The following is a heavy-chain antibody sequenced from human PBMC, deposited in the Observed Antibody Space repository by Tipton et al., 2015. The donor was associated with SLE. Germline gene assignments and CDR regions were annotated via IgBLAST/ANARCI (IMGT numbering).Heavy chain of an antibody. J-gene: IGHJ4*02. Sequence: GLVKPSETLSLTCAVYGGSFSGYYWSWIRQPPGKGLEWIGEINHSGSTNYNPSLKSRVTISVDTSKIQFSLKLSSVTAADTAVYYCASLRTEYYYGSRADYWGQGTLVTVSS. V-gene: IGHV4-34*01. CDR2: INHSGST. CDR3: ASLRTEYYYGSRADY. D-gene: IGHD3-10*01. CDR1: GGSFSGYY.